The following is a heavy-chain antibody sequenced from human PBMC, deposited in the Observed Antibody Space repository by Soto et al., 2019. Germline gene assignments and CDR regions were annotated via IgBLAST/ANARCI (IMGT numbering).Heavy chain of an antibody. CDR1: GFTFSRYA. CDR3: ARDMSGGTYNYYYGMDV. Sequence: PGGSLRLSCAACGFTFSRYAITCVRQAPGRGLEWVSAISGTGSPTYYADSVKGRFTISRDNSKNTLYLQMNSLRADDTAVYYCARDMSGGTYNYYYGMDVWGQGTTVTVSS. CDR2: ISGTGSPT. J-gene: IGHJ6*02. V-gene: IGHV3-23*01. D-gene: IGHD1-26*01.